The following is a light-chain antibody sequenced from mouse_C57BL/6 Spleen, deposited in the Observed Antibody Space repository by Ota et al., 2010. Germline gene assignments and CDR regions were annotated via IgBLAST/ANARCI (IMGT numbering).Light chain of an antibody. J-gene: IGKJ4*01. V-gene: IGKV8-27*01. CDR2: GAS. Sequence: NIMMTQSPSSLAVSAGEKVTMSCKSSQSVLYSSNQKNYLAWYQQNQGSLLKLLIYGASTRESGVPDRFTGSGSGTDFHFSPSAVCRLKTWQLYCQNDYSYPFTF. CDR1: QSVLYSSNQKNY. CDR3: QNDYSYPFT.